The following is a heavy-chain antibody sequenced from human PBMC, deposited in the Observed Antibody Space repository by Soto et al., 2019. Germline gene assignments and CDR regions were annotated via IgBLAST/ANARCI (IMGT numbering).Heavy chain of an antibody. CDR2: ISSGSSDT. CDR3: ANVGASNYYYYGMDV. CDR1: GFTFSRVS. D-gene: IGHD1-26*01. J-gene: IGHJ6*02. Sequence: PGGSLRLSCEASGFTFSRVSMNWVRQVPGKGLEWVASISSGSSDTWYADSVKGRFIISRDNAQNSLFLQMNTLRPEDTAMYYCANVGASNYYYYGMDVWGQGTTVTVSS. V-gene: IGHV3-21*01.